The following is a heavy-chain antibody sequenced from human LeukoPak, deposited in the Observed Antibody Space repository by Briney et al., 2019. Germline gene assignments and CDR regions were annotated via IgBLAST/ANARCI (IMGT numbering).Heavy chain of an antibody. CDR3: ARDKGYSYVFDWYFDL. V-gene: IGHV3-48*03. CDR1: GFTFSSYK. J-gene: IGHJ2*01. D-gene: IGHD5-18*01. Sequence: GGSLRLSCAASGFTFSSYKMNWVRQAPGKGLEWVSYISSSGSTIYYADSVKGRFTISRDNAKNSLYLQMNSLRAEDTAVYYCARDKGYSYVFDWYFDLWGRGTLVTVSS. CDR2: ISSSGSTI.